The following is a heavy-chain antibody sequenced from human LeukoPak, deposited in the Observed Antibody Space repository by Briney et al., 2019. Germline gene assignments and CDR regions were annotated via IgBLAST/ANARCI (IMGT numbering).Heavy chain of an antibody. CDR1: GFTFSSYA. J-gene: IGHJ6*02. CDR2: IRGSGGDT. CDR3: AKAVWFGEFDYYFFGLDV. Sequence: PGGSLRLSCAAFGFTFSSYAMGWVRQAPGEGLEWVSAIRGSGGDTYYADAVKGRFTFSRDNSKNTLYLQMTSLRPEDTALYYCAKAVWFGEFDYYFFGLDVWGQGTTVTVSS. D-gene: IGHD3-10*01. V-gene: IGHV3-23*01.